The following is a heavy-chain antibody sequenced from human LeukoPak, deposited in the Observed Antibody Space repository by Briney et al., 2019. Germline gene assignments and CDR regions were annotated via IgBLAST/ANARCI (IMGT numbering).Heavy chain of an antibody. CDR2: INHSGST. CDR1: GGSFSGYY. Sequence: SETLSLTCAVYGGSFSGYYWSWIRQPPGKGLEWIGEINHSGSTNYNPSLKSRVTISVDTSKNQLSLKLSSVTAADTAVYYCASLRYFDWLFHGFAYWGQGTLVTVSS. J-gene: IGHJ4*02. V-gene: IGHV4-34*01. D-gene: IGHD3-9*01. CDR3: ASLRYFDWLFHGFAY.